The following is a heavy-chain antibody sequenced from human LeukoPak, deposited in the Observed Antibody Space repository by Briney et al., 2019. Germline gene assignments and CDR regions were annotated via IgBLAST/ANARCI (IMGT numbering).Heavy chain of an antibody. CDR3: ARGYGALSG. D-gene: IGHD4-17*01. Sequence: GGSLRLSCAAFGFTFSDYAMNWVRQAPGRGLEWVSTISGRGDCTYYADSVKGQFTISRDNSNNTMYLQINSLRAEDTAVYFCARGYGALSGWGQGTLVTVSS. CDR1: GFTFSDYA. J-gene: IGHJ4*02. V-gene: IGHV3-23*01. CDR2: ISGRGDCT.